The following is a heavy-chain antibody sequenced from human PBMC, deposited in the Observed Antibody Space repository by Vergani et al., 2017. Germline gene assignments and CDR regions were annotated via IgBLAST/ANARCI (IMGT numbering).Heavy chain of an antibody. Sequence: EVQLVESGGGLVKPGGSLRLSCAASGFTFSNAWMSWVRQAPGKGLEWVGRSKSKTDGGTTDYAAPVKGRLTISRDDSKNTLYLQMNSLKTEDTAVYYCTTGEIAVAGTGDYWGQGTLVTVSS. CDR3: TTGEIAVAGTGDY. CDR1: GFTFSNAW. D-gene: IGHD6-19*01. V-gene: IGHV3-15*01. J-gene: IGHJ4*02. CDR2: SKSKTDGGTT.